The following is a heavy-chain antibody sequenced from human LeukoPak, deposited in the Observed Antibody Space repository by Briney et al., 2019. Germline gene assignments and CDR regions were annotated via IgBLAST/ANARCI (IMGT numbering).Heavy chain of an antibody. Sequence: PSETLSLTCTVSGGSISSYYWSWIRQPPGKGLEWIGYIYYSGSTNYNPSLKSRVTISVDTSKNHFSLKLSSVTAADTAVYYCARLYDSSGYYYPFDYWGQGTLVTVSS. CDR2: IYYSGST. J-gene: IGHJ4*02. CDR1: GGSISSYY. D-gene: IGHD3-22*01. CDR3: ARLYDSSGYYYPFDY. V-gene: IGHV4-59*08.